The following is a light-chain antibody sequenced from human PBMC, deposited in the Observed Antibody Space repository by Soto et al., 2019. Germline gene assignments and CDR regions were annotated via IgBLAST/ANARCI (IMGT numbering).Light chain of an antibody. CDR2: EVS. V-gene: IGLV2-14*01. J-gene: IGLJ2*01. CDR1: SSNVGGYNY. CDR3: SSYTSIGTVV. Sequence: QSALTQPASVSGSPGQSIIISCTGTSSNVGGYNYVSWYQQHPGKAPKLMIYEVSKWPSGVSSRFSGSKSGNTASLTISGIQAEDEADYYCSSYTSIGTVVFGGGTKLTVL.